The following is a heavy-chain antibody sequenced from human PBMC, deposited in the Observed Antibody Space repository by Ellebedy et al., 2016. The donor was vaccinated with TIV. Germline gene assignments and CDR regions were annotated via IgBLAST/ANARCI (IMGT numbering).Heavy chain of an antibody. V-gene: IGHV4-59*12. Sequence: SETLSLTXTVSGGSISSYYWSWIRQPPGKGLEWIGYIYYSGSTNYNPSLKSRVTISVDTSKNQFSLKLSSVTAADTAVYYCARAPDAFDIWGQGTMVTVSS. CDR2: IYYSGST. CDR1: GGSISSYY. J-gene: IGHJ3*02. CDR3: ARAPDAFDI.